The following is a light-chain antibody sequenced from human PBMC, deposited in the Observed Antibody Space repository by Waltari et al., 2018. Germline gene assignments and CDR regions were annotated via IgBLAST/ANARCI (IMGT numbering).Light chain of an antibody. CDR1: SSNIGSQY. CDR2: RNN. Sequence: QSVLTQPPSASGTPGQRVTISCSGSSSNIGSQYVFWYQQLPGTAPKLLSYRNNQRPAGVPDRFSGSKSGASASLAISGLRSEGEADYHCAVWDDSLSAWVFGGGTKLTVL. V-gene: IGLV1-47*01. CDR3: AVWDDSLSAWV. J-gene: IGLJ3*02.